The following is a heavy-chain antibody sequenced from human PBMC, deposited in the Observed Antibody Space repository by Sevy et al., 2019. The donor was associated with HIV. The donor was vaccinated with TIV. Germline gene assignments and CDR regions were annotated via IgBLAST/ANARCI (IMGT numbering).Heavy chain of an antibody. D-gene: IGHD1-26*01. V-gene: IGHV4-39*01. CDR1: GGSISSSSYY. Sequence: SETLSLTCTVSGGSISSSSYYWGWIRQPPGKGLEWIGSIYYSGSTYYNPSLKSRVTISVDTSKNQFSLKLSSVTAADTAVDYCARLERGGSYLYGFDYWGQGTLVTVSS. CDR3: ARLERGGSYLYGFDY. J-gene: IGHJ4*02. CDR2: IYYSGST.